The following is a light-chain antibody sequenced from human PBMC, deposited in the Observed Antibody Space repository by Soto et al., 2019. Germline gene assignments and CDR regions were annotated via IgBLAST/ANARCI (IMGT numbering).Light chain of an antibody. Sequence: QSVLTQPPSASGTPGPSVTVSCSGSGSNIGGNTVNWYQQVPGTAPKLLIYHNDRRPSGVPDRFSGSKSGTSASLAISGLQSAAEADYYCAVWDDSLNGPVFGGGTKVTV. V-gene: IGLV1-44*01. CDR3: AVWDDSLNGPV. J-gene: IGLJ3*02. CDR2: HND. CDR1: GSNIGGNT.